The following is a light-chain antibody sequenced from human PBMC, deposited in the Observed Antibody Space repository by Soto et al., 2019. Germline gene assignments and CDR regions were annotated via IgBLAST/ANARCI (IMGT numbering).Light chain of an antibody. CDR2: DAS. CDR3: LQYDNLYLFT. V-gene: IGKV1-33*01. CDR1: QDIANS. J-gene: IGKJ3*01. Sequence: DIQMTQSPSSLSASVGDRVTITCQASQDIANSLNWYQQKPGKAPKLLIYDASNLQTGVPSRFSGSGSGSEFTFTISSLQPEDIRTYYCLQYDNLYLFTFGPGTKVDIK.